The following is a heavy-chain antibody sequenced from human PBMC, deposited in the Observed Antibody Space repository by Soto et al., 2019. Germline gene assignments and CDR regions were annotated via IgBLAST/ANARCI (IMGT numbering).Heavy chain of an antibody. D-gene: IGHD6-13*01. CDR1: GGSISSYY. CDR3: ARYSSSPSRAFDI. J-gene: IGHJ3*02. Sequence: SETLSLTCTVSGGSISSYYWSWIRQPPGKGLEWIGYIYYSGSTNYNPSLKSRVTISVDMSKKQFSLKLSSVTVADTAVYYCARYSSSPSRAFDIWGQGTMVTVSS. V-gene: IGHV4-59*01. CDR2: IYYSGST.